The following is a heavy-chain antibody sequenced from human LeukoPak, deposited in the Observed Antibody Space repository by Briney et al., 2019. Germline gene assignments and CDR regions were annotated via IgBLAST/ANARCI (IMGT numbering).Heavy chain of an antibody. J-gene: IGHJ4*02. CDR2: ISGSAGST. V-gene: IGHV3-23*01. D-gene: IGHD6-13*01. Sequence: GGSLRLSCAASGFTFSSHAMSWVRQAPGKGLEWVPTISGSAGSTYYADSVKGRFTISRDNSKNTLYLQMNSLRADDTAIYYCAKPIPSSWYYFDYWGQGTLVTVSS. CDR1: GFTFSSHA. CDR3: AKPIPSSWYYFDY.